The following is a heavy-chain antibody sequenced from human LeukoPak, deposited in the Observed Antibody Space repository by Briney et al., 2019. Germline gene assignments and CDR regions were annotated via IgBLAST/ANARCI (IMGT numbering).Heavy chain of an antibody. CDR3: AXRXXSXXLXXXXY. D-gene: IGHD1-26*01. CDR1: GFTFSDYY. CDR2: ISSSGTTI. V-gene: IGHV3-11*01. Sequence: CXASGFTFSDYYMSWIRQAPGKGLEWVSYISSSGTTIYYADSVKGRFTISRDNAKNSLYLQMNSLRAEDTAVYYXAXRXXSXXLXXXXYWGQGXLVTVSS. J-gene: IGHJ4*02.